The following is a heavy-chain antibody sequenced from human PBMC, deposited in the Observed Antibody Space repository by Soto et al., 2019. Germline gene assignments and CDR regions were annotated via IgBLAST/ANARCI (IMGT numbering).Heavy chain of an antibody. CDR3: ARPMVTPFDY. CDR1: GYTLTELS. D-gene: IGHD5-18*01. J-gene: IGHJ4*02. V-gene: IGHV1-24*01. Sequence: ASVKVSCKVSGYTLTELSMHWVRQAPGKGLEWMGGFDPEDGETIYAQKFQGRVTMTRDTSTSTVYMELSSLRSEDTAVYYCARPMVTPFDYWGQGTLVTVSS. CDR2: FDPEDGET.